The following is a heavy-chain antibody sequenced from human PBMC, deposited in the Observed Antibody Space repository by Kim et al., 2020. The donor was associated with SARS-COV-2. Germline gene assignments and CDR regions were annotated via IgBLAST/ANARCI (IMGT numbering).Heavy chain of an antibody. CDR1: GFTFSSYA. CDR2: ISYDGSNK. V-gene: IGHV3-30*04. Sequence: GGSLRLSCAASGFTFSSYAMHWVRQAPGKGLEWVAVISYDGSNKYYANPVKGRLTISRDNSKNTLYLQMNSLRAEDTAVYYCAGIHCSSTSCFYYYYGMDVWGQGTTVSSSS. J-gene: IGHJ6*02. CDR3: AGIHCSSTSCFYYYYGMDV. D-gene: IGHD2-2*01.